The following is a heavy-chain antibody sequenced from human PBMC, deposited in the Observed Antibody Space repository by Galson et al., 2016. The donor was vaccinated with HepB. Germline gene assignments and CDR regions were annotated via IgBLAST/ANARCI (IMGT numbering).Heavy chain of an antibody. V-gene: IGHV4-4*02. CDR3: AKNGPAHSGGWHFGL. Sequence: ETLSLTCAVSGGSVSSDTWWSWVRQSPGKGLVWIAEAYHSGNSNYNPALKTRLIMSVDSSKNEISLKLTSVTAADTAVYYCAKNGPAHSGGWHFGLWGRGTLVTVSS. J-gene: IGHJ2*01. CDR2: AYHSGNS. CDR1: GGSVSSDTW. D-gene: IGHD6-25*01.